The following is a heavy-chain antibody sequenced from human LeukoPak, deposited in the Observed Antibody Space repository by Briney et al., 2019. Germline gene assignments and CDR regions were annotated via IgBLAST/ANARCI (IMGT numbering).Heavy chain of an antibody. CDR2: IKQDGSET. D-gene: IGHD4-17*01. Sequence: PGGSLRLSCAASGFTFTNNFMSWVRQVPGKGLEWVANIKQDGSETTYADSVRGRFTIFRDNAKDSVYLQMNSLRAEDTAVYYCARDSAGDYGDPFTWFDPWGQGTLVTVSS. J-gene: IGHJ5*02. CDR3: ARDSAGDYGDPFTWFDP. CDR1: GFTFTNNF. V-gene: IGHV3-7*01.